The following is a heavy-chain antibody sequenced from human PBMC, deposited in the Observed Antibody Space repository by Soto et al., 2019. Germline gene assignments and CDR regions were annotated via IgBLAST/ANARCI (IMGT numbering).Heavy chain of an antibody. CDR3: ARITRS. CDR2: ITNSGGTT. CDR1: GFTFSSYA. V-gene: IGHV3-23*01. D-gene: IGHD3-3*01. J-gene: IGHJ5*02. Sequence: PGGSLRLSCAASGFTFSSYAMSWVRQAPGKGLEWVSTITNSGGTTYYADSVKGRFTISRDNSRNTLSLQMNSLGVEDAAIYYCARITRSWGQGTLVTVSS.